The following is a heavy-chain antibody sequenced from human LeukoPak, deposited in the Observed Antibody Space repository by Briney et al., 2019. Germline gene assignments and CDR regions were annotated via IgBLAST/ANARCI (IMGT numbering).Heavy chain of an antibody. CDR1: GFTFSSYA. CDR2: ISGSGGST. D-gene: IGHD2/OR15-2a*01. CDR3: AKASFPNYYYYGMDV. J-gene: IGHJ6*02. Sequence: GGSLRLSCAASGFTFSSYAMSWVRQAPGKGLEWVSAISGSGGSTYYADSVKGRFTISRDNSKNTLYLQMNSLRAEETAVYYCAKASFPNYYYYGMDVWGQGTTVTVSS. V-gene: IGHV3-23*01.